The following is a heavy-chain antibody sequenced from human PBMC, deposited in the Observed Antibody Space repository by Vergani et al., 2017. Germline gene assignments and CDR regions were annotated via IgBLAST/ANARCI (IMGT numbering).Heavy chain of an antibody. CDR1: GYTFTDYW. CDR3: VRRRWGRQEVDY. J-gene: IGHJ4*02. CDR2: VYARDSIT. D-gene: IGHD4-23*01. Sequence: EVQLVQSGAEVKQPGESLKISCEGSGYTFTDYWVGWVRQKPGKGLEWMGVVYARDSITRYSLSFEGQVTISADKSINTAYLEWDSLRASDSAMYYCVRRRWGRQEVDYGGQGTLVTV. V-gene: IGHV5-51*01.